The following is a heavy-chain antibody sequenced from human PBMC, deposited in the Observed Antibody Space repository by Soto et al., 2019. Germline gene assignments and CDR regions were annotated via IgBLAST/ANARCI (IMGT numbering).Heavy chain of an antibody. CDR1: GGSISSSSYY. J-gene: IGHJ4*02. D-gene: IGHD5-18*01. Sequence: SETLSLTCTVSGGSISSSSYYWGWIRQPPGKGLEWIGSIYYSGSTYYNPSLKSRVTISVDTSKNQFSLKLSSVTAADTAVYYCATKYGPGYTFDYWGQGTRVT. V-gene: IGHV4-39*01. CDR3: ATKYGPGYTFDY. CDR2: IYYSGST.